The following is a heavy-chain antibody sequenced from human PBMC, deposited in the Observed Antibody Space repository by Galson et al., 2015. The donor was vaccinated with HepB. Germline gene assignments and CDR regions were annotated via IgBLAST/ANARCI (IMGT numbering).Heavy chain of an antibody. Sequence: SLRLSCAASGLTFSNYGMHWVRQAPGKGLEWVAVISHDGNNKYYADSVKGRFAISRDDSKNTLFLQMNSLRDEDTAVYYCAKPNLAYNDFWSGSNNWFDPWGQGTLVTVSS. CDR3: AKPNLAYNDFWSGSNNWFDP. V-gene: IGHV3-30*18. CDR2: ISHDGNNK. J-gene: IGHJ5*02. CDR1: GLTFSNYG. D-gene: IGHD3-3*01.